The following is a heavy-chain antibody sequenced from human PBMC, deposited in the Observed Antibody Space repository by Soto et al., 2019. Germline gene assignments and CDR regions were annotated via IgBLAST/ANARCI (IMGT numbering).Heavy chain of an antibody. Sequence: HPGGSLRLSCAASGFTFSSYGMHWVRQGPGKGLEWVAVISYDGSNKYYVDSVKGRFTISRDNSKNTLYLQMNSLRPDDTAVYYCAKDKDSYGPHYFDYWGQGTLVTVSS. CDR3: AKDKDSYGPHYFDY. CDR1: GFTFSSYG. CDR2: ISYDGSNK. D-gene: IGHD5-18*01. J-gene: IGHJ4*02. V-gene: IGHV3-30*18.